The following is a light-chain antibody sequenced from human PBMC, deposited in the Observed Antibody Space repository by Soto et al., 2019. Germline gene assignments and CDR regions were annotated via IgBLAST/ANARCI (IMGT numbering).Light chain of an antibody. V-gene: IGLV4-69*01. CDR2: LNNDGSH. J-gene: IGLJ2*01. Sequence: QPVLTQSPSASASLGASVKLTCTLSSGHSSYAIAWHQKQPGKGPRYLMDLNNDGSHTKGDGIPDRFSGSSSGADRYLIISSLQSDDEADYYCQTWGTGFQFFGGGTKVTVL. CDR3: QTWGTGFQF. CDR1: SGHSSYA.